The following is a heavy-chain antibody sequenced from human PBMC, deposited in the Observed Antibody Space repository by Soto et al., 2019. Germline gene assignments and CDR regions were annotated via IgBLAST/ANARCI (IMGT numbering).Heavy chain of an antibody. CDR2: IYYSGST. J-gene: IGHJ5*02. V-gene: IGHV4-59*01. D-gene: IGHD2-15*01. CDR1: GGSISSYY. CDR3: ARAPSLYCSGGSCTGWFDP. Sequence: SETLSLTCTVSGGSISSYYWSWIRQPPGRGLEWIGYIYYSGSTNYNPSLKSRVTISVDTSKNQFSLKLSSVTAADTAVYYCARAPSLYCSGGSCTGWFDPWGQGTLVTVSS.